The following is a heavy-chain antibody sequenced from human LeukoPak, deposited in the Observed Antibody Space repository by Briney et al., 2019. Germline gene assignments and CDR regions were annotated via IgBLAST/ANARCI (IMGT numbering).Heavy chain of an antibody. D-gene: IGHD1-14*01. CDR3: ARHPRKSGGAFDI. CDR1: GGSISSSSYY. V-gene: IGHV4-39*01. Sequence: PSETLSLTCTVSGGSISSSSYYWGWIRQPPGKGLEWIGSIYYSGSTYYNPSLKSRVTISVDTSRNQFSLKLSSVTAADTAVYYCARHPRKSGGAFDIWGQGTMVTVSS. CDR2: IYYSGST. J-gene: IGHJ3*02.